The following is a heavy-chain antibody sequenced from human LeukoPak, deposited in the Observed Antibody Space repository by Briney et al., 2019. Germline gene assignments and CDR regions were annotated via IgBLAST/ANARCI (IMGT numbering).Heavy chain of an antibody. J-gene: IGHJ4*02. CDR1: GFTFSSYA. D-gene: IGHD4-23*01. CDR2: ISYDGSNK. V-gene: IGHV3-30-3*01. CDR3: ARGPPHSTVVRRPPVKYYFDY. Sequence: GGSLRLSCAASGFTFSSYAMHWVRQAPGKGLEWVAVISYDGSNKYYADSVKGRFTISRDNSKNTLYLQMNSLRAEDTAVYYCARGPPHSTVVRRPPVKYYFDYWGQGTLVTVSS.